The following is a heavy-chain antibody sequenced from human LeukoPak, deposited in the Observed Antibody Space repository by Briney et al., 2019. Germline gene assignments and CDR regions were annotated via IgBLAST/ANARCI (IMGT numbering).Heavy chain of an antibody. V-gene: IGHV4-59*11. CDR1: GGSISSHY. CDR2: IYYSGST. Sequence: SETLSLTCTVSGGSISSHYWSWIRQPPGKGLEWIGYIYYSGSTNYNPSLKSRVTISVDTSKNQFSLKLSSVTAADTAVYYCARETGSSSSLLDYWGQGTLVTVSS. CDR3: ARETGSSSSLLDY. J-gene: IGHJ4*02. D-gene: IGHD6-13*01.